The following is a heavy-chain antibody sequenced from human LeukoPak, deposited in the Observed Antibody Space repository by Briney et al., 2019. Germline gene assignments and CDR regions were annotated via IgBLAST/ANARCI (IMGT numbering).Heavy chain of an antibody. CDR1: GFTFSSYS. CDR2: ISSSSTYI. Sequence: PGGSLRLSCAASGFTFSSYSMNWVRQAPGKGLEWVSSISSSSTYIFYADSVKGRFTISRDNAKTSLYLQMNTLRAEDTAVYYCARKYYDSSAYSDYWGQGTLVTVSS. V-gene: IGHV3-21*01. CDR3: ARKYYDSSAYSDY. D-gene: IGHD3-22*01. J-gene: IGHJ4*02.